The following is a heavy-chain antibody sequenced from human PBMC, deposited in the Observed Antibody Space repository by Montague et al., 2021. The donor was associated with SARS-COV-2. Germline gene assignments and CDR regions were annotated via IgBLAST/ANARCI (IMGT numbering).Heavy chain of an antibody. Sequence: SLRLSCAASGFTFSSYPMHWVRQAPGKGLEWVAVISYDGTYKYYADSVKGRFTISRDNSKNTLYLQLNSLRAEDTAVYLCARDHQFYDVLTAYFPSNYYHNYYGMDVWGQGTTVTVSS. D-gene: IGHD3-9*01. CDR1: GFTFSSYP. V-gene: IGHV3-30-3*01. J-gene: IGHJ6*02. CDR2: ISYDGTYK. CDR3: ARDHQFYDVLTAYFPSNYYHNYYGMDV.